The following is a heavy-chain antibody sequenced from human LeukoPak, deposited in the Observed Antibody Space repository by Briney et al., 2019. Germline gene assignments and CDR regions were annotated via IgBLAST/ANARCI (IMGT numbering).Heavy chain of an antibody. CDR3: ASTVTTGYFDY. V-gene: IGHV4-59*08. D-gene: IGHD4-11*01. Sequence: PSETLSLTCTVSGGSISSYFWTWIRQPPGKGLEWIGYISYSGSTNYNPSLKSRVTISVDTSKNQFSLKLNSVTAADTAVYYCASTVTTGYFDYWGQGTLVTVSS. J-gene: IGHJ4*02. CDR2: ISYSGST. CDR1: GGSISSYF.